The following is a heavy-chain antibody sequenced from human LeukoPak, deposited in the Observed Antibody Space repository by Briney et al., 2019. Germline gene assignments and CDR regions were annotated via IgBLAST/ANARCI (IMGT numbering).Heavy chain of an antibody. CDR2: MNPKSNNI. J-gene: IGHJ6*03. CDR1: GYTFTSYD. D-gene: IGHD5-18*01. V-gene: IGHV1-8*03. CDR3: ARVGYSYGYDFYYYMDV. Sequence: ASVKVSCKTSGYTFTSYDINWVRQAAGQGLEFMAWMNPKSNNIGYAQKFQGRVTITRDTSINTAYMEVSSLTSEDTAVYYCARVGYSYGYDFYYYMDVWGKGTTVTVSS.